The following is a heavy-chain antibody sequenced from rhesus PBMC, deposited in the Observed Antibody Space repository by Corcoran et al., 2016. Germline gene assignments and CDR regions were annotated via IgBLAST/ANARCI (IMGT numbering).Heavy chain of an antibody. J-gene: IGHJ5-1*01. D-gene: IGHD3S6*01. Sequence: QVQLQESGPGLIKSSETLSLTCGVSGGSIIGTFWSWFRQAPGKGLEWIARPYGSGGPTAYTPHLTCRVTISTATSQNQFSLHLDSVTAADTAVYYCVRDAHGDFPRYRLDVWAPGVLISVSS. CDR3: VRDAHGDFPRYRLDV. CDR2: PYGSGGPT. CDR1: GGSIIGTF. V-gene: IGHV4-147*01.